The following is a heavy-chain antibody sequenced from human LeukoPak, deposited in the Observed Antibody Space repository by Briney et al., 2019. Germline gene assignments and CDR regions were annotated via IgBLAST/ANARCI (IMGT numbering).Heavy chain of an antibody. J-gene: IGHJ4*02. CDR3: ARWPSLGVARRYYFDY. CDR2: IIPIFGTA. D-gene: IGHD1-1*01. CDR1: GGTFSSYA. V-gene: IGHV1-69*01. Sequence: SVKVSCKASGGTFSSYAISWVRQGPGQGLEWMGRIIPIFGTANYAQKFQGRVTITADESTSTAYMVLSSLRPEDTAVYYCARWPSLGVARRYYFDYWGQGTLVTVSS.